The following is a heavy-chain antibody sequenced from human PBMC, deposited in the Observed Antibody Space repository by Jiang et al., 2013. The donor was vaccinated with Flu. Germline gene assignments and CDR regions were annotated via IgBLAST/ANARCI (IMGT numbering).Heavy chain of an antibody. J-gene: IGHJ4*02. V-gene: IGHV1-18*01. CDR1: GYTFTSYG. Sequence: GAEVKKPGASVKVSCKASGYTFTSYGISWVRQAPGQGLEWMGWISAYNGNTNYAQKLQGRVTMTTDTSTSTAYMELRSLRSDDTAVYYCARGYRGGLRLGELSFQPFDYWGQGTLVTVSS. CDR2: ISAYNGNT. D-gene: IGHD3-16*02. CDR3: ARGYRGGLRLGELSFQPFDY.